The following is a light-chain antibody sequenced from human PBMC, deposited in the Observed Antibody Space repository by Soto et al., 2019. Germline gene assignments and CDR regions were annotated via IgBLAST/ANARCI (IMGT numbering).Light chain of an antibody. V-gene: IGKV1-5*01. J-gene: IGKJ4*01. CDR2: DAS. Sequence: INDAPATLSASVKDRVTITCRASQSISSWLAWYQQKPGKAPKLLIYDASSLESGVPSRFSGSGSGTEFTLTISSRQPDDFATYYCQRYNSYSLLTFGGGAKVAI. CDR1: QSISSW. CDR3: QRYNSYSLLT.